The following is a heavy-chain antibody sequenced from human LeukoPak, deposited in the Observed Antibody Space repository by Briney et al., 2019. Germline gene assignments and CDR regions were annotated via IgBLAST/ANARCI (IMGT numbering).Heavy chain of an antibody. D-gene: IGHD6-13*01. Sequence: SVKVSCKASGGTFSSYAISWVRQAPGQGLEWMGRIIPILGIANYAQKFQGRVTITADKSTSTAYMELSSLRSEDTAVYYCARDQIAAAGTAGPNWFDPWGQGTLVTVSS. CDR1: GGTFSSYA. V-gene: IGHV1-69*04. CDR2: IIPILGIA. CDR3: ARDQIAAAGTAGPNWFDP. J-gene: IGHJ5*02.